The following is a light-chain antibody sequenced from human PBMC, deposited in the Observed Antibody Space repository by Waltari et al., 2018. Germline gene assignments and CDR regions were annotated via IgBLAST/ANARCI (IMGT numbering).Light chain of an antibody. J-gene: IGKJ5*01. CDR2: TAS. Sequence: DIQLTQSPSSLSASVGARVIINCRASQGISTHLAWYQQKPGKAPKLLIYTASTLQSGVPSRFSGSGSGTEFTLTISSLQPEDFAAYYCQQRNNYPITFGQGTRLEI. V-gene: IGKV1-9*01. CDR3: QQRNNYPIT. CDR1: QGISTH.